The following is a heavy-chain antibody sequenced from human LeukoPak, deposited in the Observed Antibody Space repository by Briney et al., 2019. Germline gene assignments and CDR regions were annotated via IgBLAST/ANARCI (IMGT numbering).Heavy chain of an antibody. V-gene: IGHV3-66*01. CDR1: GFTVINNY. J-gene: IGHJ4*02. CDR2: IYSGGST. CDR3: ARDSMRWYSDY. Sequence: QPGGSLRLSCAASGFTVINNYMSWVRQAPGKGLEWVSVIYSGGSTYYADSVKGRFTISRDNSKNTLYLQMNSLRAEDTAVYYCARDSMRWYSDYWGQGTLVTVSS. D-gene: IGHD4-23*01.